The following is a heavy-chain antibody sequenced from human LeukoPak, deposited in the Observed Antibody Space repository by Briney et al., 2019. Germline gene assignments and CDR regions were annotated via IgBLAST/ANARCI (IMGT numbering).Heavy chain of an antibody. J-gene: IGHJ5*02. CDR3: GKEGGA. V-gene: IGHV3-23*01. Sequence: GGSLRLSCAASGFTFSSYAMSWVRQAPGKGLEWVSAISGSGGSTYYADSLGGRFTISRDNSKDMLYLQMNSLKVEDTATYYCGKEGGAWGQGTKVTVSS. CDR1: GFTFSSYA. D-gene: IGHD3-16*01. CDR2: ISGSGGST.